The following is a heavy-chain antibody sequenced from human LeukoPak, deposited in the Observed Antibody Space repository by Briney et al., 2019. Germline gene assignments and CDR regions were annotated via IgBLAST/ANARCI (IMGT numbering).Heavy chain of an antibody. CDR1: GFTFSSYW. J-gene: IGHJ5*02. D-gene: IGHD3-10*01. Sequence: GGSLRLSCAASGFTFSSYWMHWVRQAPGKGLVWVSRINSDGSSTSYADSVKGRFTISRDNAKNTLYLQMNSLRAEDTAVYYCARASRYGLNWFDPWGQGTLVTVSS. CDR2: INSDGSST. CDR3: ARASRYGLNWFDP. V-gene: IGHV3-74*01.